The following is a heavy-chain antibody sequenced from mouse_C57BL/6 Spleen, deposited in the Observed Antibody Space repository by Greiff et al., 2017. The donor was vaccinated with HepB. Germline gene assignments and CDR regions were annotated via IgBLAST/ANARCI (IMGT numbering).Heavy chain of an antibody. CDR3: ARQGYGSSYNY. Sequence: VQLQQSGPELVKPGASVKISCKASGYTFTDYYMNWVKQSHGKSLEWIGDINPNNGGTSYNQKFKGKATLTVDKSSSTAYMELRSLTSEDSAVYYCARQGYGSSYNYWGQGTTLTVSS. CDR1: GYTFTDYY. V-gene: IGHV1-26*01. CDR2: INPNNGGT. D-gene: IGHD1-1*01. J-gene: IGHJ2*01.